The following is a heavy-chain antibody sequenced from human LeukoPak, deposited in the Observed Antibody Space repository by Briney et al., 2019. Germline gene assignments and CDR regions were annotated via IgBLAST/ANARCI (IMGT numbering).Heavy chain of an antibody. Sequence: PGGSLRLSCAASGFTFSSYWMSWVRQAPGKGLEWVANIKQDGSEKYYVDSVKGRFTISRDNAKNSLYLQMNSLRAEDTAVYYCARDGWVVRASSFDYWGQGTLVTVS. V-gene: IGHV3-7*01. CDR3: ARDGWVVRASSFDY. J-gene: IGHJ4*02. D-gene: IGHD3-22*01. CDR2: IKQDGSEK. CDR1: GFTFSSYW.